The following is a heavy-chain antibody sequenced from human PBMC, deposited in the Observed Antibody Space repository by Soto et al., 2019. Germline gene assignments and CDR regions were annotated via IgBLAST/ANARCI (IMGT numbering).Heavy chain of an antibody. CDR3: ASGYSSGWHQGYYYGMDV. CDR1: GFTFSSYA. Sequence: GGSLRLSCAASGFTFSSYAMSWVRQAPGKGLEWVSAISGSGGSTYYADSVKDRFTISRDNSKNTLYLQMNSLRAEDTAVYYCASGYSSGWHQGYYYGMDVWGQGTTVTVSS. J-gene: IGHJ6*02. D-gene: IGHD6-19*01. V-gene: IGHV3-23*01. CDR2: ISGSGGST.